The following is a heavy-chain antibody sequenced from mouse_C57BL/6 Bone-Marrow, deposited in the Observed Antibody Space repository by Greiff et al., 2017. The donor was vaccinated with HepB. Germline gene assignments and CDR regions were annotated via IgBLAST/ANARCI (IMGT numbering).Heavy chain of an antibody. Sequence: VQLQQSGPVLVKPGASVKMSCKASGYTFTDYYMNWVKQSHGKSLEWIGVINPYNGGTSYNQKFKGKATLTVDKSSSTAYMELNSLTSEDSAVYYCARAGSFGSSYFDYWGQGTTLTVSS. D-gene: IGHD1-1*01. V-gene: IGHV1-19*01. CDR1: GYTFTDYY. CDR3: ARAGSFGSSYFDY. J-gene: IGHJ2*01. CDR2: INPYNGGT.